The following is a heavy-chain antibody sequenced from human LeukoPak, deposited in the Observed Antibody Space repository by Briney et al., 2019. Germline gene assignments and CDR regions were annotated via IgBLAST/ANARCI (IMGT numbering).Heavy chain of an antibody. Sequence: GGSLRLSCAASGFTFSSYAMSWVRQAAGKGLEWVSAIRGSVGSTSYTDSVKGRFTISRDNSKNTLYLPMNSLRAEDTAVYYCAKVPPEMATIPLLDYRGQGTLVTVSS. V-gene: IGHV3-23*01. CDR2: IRGSVGST. J-gene: IGHJ4*02. D-gene: IGHD5-24*01. CDR1: GFTFSSYA. CDR3: AKVPPEMATIPLLDY.